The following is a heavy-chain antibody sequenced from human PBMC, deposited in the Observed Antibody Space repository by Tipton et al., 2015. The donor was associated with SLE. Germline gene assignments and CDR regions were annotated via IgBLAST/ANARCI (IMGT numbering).Heavy chain of an antibody. D-gene: IGHD3-3*01. Sequence: TLSLTCTVSGGSLSPYYWTWIRQPPGKGLEWIGDMSYTGYTNYKPSLKSRVTMSVDMSRNHFSLRLSSVTAADTAVYYCARTIYDPWNGFVRKYFDFWGQGTLVTVAS. CDR3: ARTIYDPWNGFVRKYFDF. J-gene: IGHJ4*02. V-gene: IGHV4-59*01. CDR2: MSYTGYT. CDR1: GGSLSPYY.